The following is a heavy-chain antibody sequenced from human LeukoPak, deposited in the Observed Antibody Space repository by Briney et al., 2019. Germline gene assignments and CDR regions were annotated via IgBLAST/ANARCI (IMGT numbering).Heavy chain of an antibody. V-gene: IGHV4-30-2*01. Sequence: PSETLSLTCTVSGGSISSGGYYWSWIRQPPGKGLEWIGYIYHSGSTYYNPSLKSRVTISVDRSKNQFSLKLSSVTAADTAVYYCARIGPYYDFWSGSPEGYFDYWGQGTLVTVSS. CDR1: GGSISSGGYY. CDR3: ARIGPYYDFWSGSPEGYFDY. CDR2: IYHSGST. J-gene: IGHJ4*02. D-gene: IGHD3-3*01.